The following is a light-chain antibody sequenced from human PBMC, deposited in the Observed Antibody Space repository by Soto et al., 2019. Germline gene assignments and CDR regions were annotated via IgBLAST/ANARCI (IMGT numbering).Light chain of an antibody. CDR1: QDIRKD. CDR3: LQDYNYPFT. J-gene: IGKJ2*01. Sequence: AIRRTQAPSSLSASVGDRDTITCRSSQDIRKDLAWYQQKPGKAPQILIYGASTLQTGVASRFSGSGSATDFTLTISSLQPEDSAAYYCLQDYNYPFTFGQGTKVDIK. V-gene: IGKV1-6*01. CDR2: GAS.